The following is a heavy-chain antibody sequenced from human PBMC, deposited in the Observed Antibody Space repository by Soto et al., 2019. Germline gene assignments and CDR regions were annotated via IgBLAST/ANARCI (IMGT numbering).Heavy chain of an antibody. CDR3: ARDQGDYDFSSGSSGWFDP. CDR2: IYYSGTT. V-gene: IGHV4-31*03. CDR1: GGSISSGGYY. D-gene: IGHD3-3*01. Sequence: QVQLRESGPGLVKPSQTLSLTCTVSGGSISSGGYYWSWIRQHPGKGLEWIGSIYYSGTTHYNPSLKSRVSISVDTSKNQFSLKVSSVTAADTAVYYCARDQGDYDFSSGSSGWFDPWGQGTLVTVSS. J-gene: IGHJ5*02.